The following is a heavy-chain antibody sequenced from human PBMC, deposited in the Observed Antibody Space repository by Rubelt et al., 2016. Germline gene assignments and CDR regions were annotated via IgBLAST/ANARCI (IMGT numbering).Heavy chain of an antibody. D-gene: IGHD6-6*01. J-gene: IGHJ4*02. CDR1: GSTFADYA. V-gene: IGHV3-23*04. CDR3: AKGRWDYSGSLDPYDD. Sequence: EVQLVESGGGLMKPGRSLRLSCTASGSTFADYAMSWFRQAPGKGLEWVSVLSGSGGSTYYADSVKGRFTISRDNSKNTLYLQMNSLRADDTAIYYCAKGRWDYSGSLDPYDDWGQGTLVTVSS. CDR2: LSGSGGST.